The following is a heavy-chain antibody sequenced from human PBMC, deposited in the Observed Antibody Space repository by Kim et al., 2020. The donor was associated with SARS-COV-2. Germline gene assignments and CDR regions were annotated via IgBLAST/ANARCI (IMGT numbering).Heavy chain of an antibody. V-gene: IGHV4-34*01. D-gene: IGHD3-22*01. Sequence: SETLSLTCAVYGGSFSGYYWSWIRQPPGKGLEWIGEINHSGSTNYNPSLKSRVTISVDTSKNQFSLKLSSVTAADTAVYYCARGTGGYYDSSGYYGYWGQGTLVTVSS. J-gene: IGHJ4*02. CDR2: INHSGST. CDR1: GGSFSGYY. CDR3: ARGTGGYYDSSGYYGY.